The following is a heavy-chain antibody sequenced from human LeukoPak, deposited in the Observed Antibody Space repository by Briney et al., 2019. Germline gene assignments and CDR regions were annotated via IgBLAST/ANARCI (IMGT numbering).Heavy chain of an antibody. CDR2: ISSSSSYI. CDR3: AREDTLAGLYYFDN. D-gene: IGHD6-19*01. CDR1: GFTFSSYS. Sequence: PGGSLRLSCAASGFTFSSYSMNWVRQAPGKGLEWVSSISSSSSYIYYADSMKGRFTISRDNAKNSLYLQMNSLRAEDTAVYYCAREDTLAGLYYFDNWGQGTLVTVSS. J-gene: IGHJ4*02. V-gene: IGHV3-21*01.